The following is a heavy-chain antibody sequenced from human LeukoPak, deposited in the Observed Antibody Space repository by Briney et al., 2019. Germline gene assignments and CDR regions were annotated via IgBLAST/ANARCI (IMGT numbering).Heavy chain of an antibody. V-gene: IGHV1-69*06. CDR2: IIPIFGTA. J-gene: IGHJ6*03. CDR1: GYSFTGYY. Sequence: SVKVSCKASGYSFTGYYMHWVRQAPGQGLEWMGGIIPIFGTANYAQKFQGRVTITADKSTSTAYMELSSLRSEDTAVYYCARSGIAAAGRGSGYYYYYYMDVWGKGTTVTVSS. D-gene: IGHD6-13*01. CDR3: ARSGIAAAGRGSGYYYYYYMDV.